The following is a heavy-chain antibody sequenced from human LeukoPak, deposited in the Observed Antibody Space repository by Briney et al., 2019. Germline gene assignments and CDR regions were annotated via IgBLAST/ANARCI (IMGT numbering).Heavy chain of an antibody. Sequence: ASVKVSCKASGGTFSSYAISWVRQAPGQGLEWMGRIIPILGIANYAQKFQGRVTITADKSTSTAYMELSSLRSEDTAVYYCARVEPNTYYDFWSGYTYLDYWGQGTLVTVSS. CDR2: IIPILGIA. D-gene: IGHD3-3*01. V-gene: IGHV1-69*04. CDR3: ARVEPNTYYDFWSGYTYLDY. CDR1: GGTFSSYA. J-gene: IGHJ4*02.